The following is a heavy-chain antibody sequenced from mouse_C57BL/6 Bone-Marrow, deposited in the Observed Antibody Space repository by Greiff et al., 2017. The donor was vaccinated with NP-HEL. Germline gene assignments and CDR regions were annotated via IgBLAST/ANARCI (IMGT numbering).Heavy chain of an antibody. Sequence: EVKVVESGGGLVKPGGSLKLSCAASGFTFSSYAMSWVRQTPEKRLEWVATISDGGSYTYYPDNVKGRFTISRDNATNNLYLQMSHLKSEDTAMYYCAMIWDRAWFAYWGQGTLVTVSA. CDR1: GFTFSSYA. D-gene: IGHD3-3*01. J-gene: IGHJ3*01. V-gene: IGHV5-4*03. CDR3: AMIWDRAWFAY. CDR2: ISDGGSYT.